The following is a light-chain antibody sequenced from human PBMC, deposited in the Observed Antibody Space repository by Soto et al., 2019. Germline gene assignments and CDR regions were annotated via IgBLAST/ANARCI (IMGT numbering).Light chain of an antibody. CDR3: QQYYNGTLT. V-gene: IGKV3-15*01. Sequence: VAMTQSPATLAVSPGARATMSXRAGQNIHPNLAWYQQQPGXAPRXXXVRXSTVATGRPARFSGSGSGTEFTRPINSLQAEDCSGYYCQQYYNGTLTFGQGTRLEIK. CDR1: QNIHPN. J-gene: IGKJ5*01. CDR2: RXS.